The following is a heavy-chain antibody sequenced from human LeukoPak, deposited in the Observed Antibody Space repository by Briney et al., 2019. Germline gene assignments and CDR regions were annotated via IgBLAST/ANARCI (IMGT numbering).Heavy chain of an antibody. D-gene: IGHD6-19*01. CDR2: INPNSGGT. J-gene: IGHJ5*02. CDR1: GYTFTSYG. V-gene: IGHV1-2*02. Sequence: ASVKVSCKTSGYTFTSYGISWVRQAPGQGLEWMGWINPNSGGTNYAQKFQGRVTMTRDTSISTAYMELSRLRSDDTAVYYCARDRRRIAVAGTGWFDPWGQGTLVTVSS. CDR3: ARDRRRIAVAGTGWFDP.